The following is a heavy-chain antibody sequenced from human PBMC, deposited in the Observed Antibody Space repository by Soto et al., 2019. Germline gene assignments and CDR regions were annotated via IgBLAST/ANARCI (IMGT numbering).Heavy chain of an antibody. V-gene: IGHV1-69*13. Sequence: ASVKVSCKASGGTFSSYAISWVRQAPGQGLEWMGGIIPIFGTANYAQKFQGRVTITADESTSTAYMELSSLRSEDTAVYYCAGGWYGAAEYFQHWGQGTLVTVSS. D-gene: IGHD6-19*01. CDR1: GGTFSSYA. J-gene: IGHJ1*01. CDR3: AGGWYGAAEYFQH. CDR2: IIPIFGTA.